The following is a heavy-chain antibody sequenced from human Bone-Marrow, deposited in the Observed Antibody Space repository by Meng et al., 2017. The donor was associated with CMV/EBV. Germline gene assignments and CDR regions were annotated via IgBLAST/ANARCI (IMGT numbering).Heavy chain of an antibody. CDR1: GLTFSNYA. D-gene: IGHD1-26*01. V-gene: IGHV3-23*01. Sequence: CAGPGLTFSNYAMSWVRQAPGKGLEWVSAIRGSTGSTFYADSVKGRFTISRDNAKNTLYLQMDSLRAEDTAVYYCAIGDGGSYWSYWGQGTLVTVSS. CDR2: IRGSTGST. J-gene: IGHJ4*02. CDR3: AIGDGGSYWSY.